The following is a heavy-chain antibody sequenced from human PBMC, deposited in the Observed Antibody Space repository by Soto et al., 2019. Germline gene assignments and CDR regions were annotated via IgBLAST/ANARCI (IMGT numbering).Heavy chain of an antibody. J-gene: IGHJ4*02. Sequence: QLQLQESGPGLVKPSQTLSLTCTVSGGSISSGGYYWSWLRQHPGKGLEWIGYIYYSGSTSYNPSVKRRVTLSLDTPTNQFSLKLSSVTAADTAVYYCARDGGYGSGSYYYAYWGQGSLVTVSS. V-gene: IGHV4-31*03. D-gene: IGHD3-10*01. CDR3: ARDGGYGSGSYYYAY. CDR2: IYYSGST. CDR1: GGSISSGGYY.